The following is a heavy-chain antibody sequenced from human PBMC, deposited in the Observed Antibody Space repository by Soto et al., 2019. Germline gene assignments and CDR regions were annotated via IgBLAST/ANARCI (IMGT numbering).Heavy chain of an antibody. V-gene: IGHV1-18*01. CDR1: GYSFTTYG. Sequence: QVHLVQSGAEVKKPGASVKVSCKASGYSFTTYGISWVRQAPGQGLEWMGGISGYNGDTNYAQNFQARVTMTTDTSTSTAYMELRSLRSDDTAVYYCAREGVRPYYYYGMDVWGQGTTVTVSS. D-gene: IGHD2-21*01. CDR3: AREGVRPYYYYGMDV. CDR2: ISGYNGDT. J-gene: IGHJ6*02.